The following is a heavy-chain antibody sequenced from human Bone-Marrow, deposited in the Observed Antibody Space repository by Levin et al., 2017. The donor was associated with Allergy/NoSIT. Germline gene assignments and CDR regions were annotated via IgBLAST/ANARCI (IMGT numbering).Heavy chain of an antibody. CDR1: GFTFSSYG. Sequence: PGGSLRLSCAASGFTFSSYGMHWVRQAPGKGLEWVAFIAYDGTYKVYGDSVKGRFTVSRDNSKNTLYLQMNSLRAEDTAVYYCAKGRSTMVRGIPADWGQGTLVTVSS. J-gene: IGHJ4*02. CDR2: IAYDGTYK. D-gene: IGHD3-10*01. CDR3: AKGRSTMVRGIPAD. V-gene: IGHV3-30*18.